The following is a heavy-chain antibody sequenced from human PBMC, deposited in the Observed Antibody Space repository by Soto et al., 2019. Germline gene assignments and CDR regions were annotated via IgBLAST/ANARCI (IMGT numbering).Heavy chain of an antibody. J-gene: IGHJ4*02. CDR3: ARALDIVATSPYYFDY. D-gene: IGHD5-12*01. V-gene: IGHV4-31*03. CDR1: GGSISSGGYY. Sequence: QVQLQESGPGLVKPSQTLSLTCTVSGGSISSGGYYWSWIRQHPGKGLEWIGYIYYSGSTYYNPSLKSRVTISVDTSKNQFSLKLSSVTAADTAVYYCARALDIVATSPYYFDYWGQGTLVTVSS. CDR2: IYYSGST.